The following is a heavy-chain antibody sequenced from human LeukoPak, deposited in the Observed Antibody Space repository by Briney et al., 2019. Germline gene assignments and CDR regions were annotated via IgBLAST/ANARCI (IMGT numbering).Heavy chain of an antibody. CDR1: GFTFSSYE. D-gene: IGHD2-21*02. CDR3: ARRRGGGDIFDY. V-gene: IGHV3-48*03. Sequence: QPGGSLRLSCVVSGFTFSSYEMNWVRQAPGKGLEWLSYINRGGDTKYYADSVKGRFTISRDNAKNSLYLQLNSLRAEDTAVYYCARRRGGGDIFDYWGQGTLVTVSS. CDR2: INRGGDTK. J-gene: IGHJ4*02.